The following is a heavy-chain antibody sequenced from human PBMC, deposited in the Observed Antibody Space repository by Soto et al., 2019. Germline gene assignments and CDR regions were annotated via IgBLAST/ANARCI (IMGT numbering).Heavy chain of an antibody. CDR1: GGSISSGGYY. V-gene: IGHV4-31*03. D-gene: IGHD3-22*01. CDR2: IYYSGST. CDR3: ARGSGYGNWFDP. Sequence: PSETLSLTCTVSGGSISSGGYYCSWIRQHPGKGLEWIGYIYYSGSTYYNPSLKSRVTISVDTSKNQFSLKLSSVTAADTAVYYCARGSGYGNWFDPWGQGTLVTVS. J-gene: IGHJ5*02.